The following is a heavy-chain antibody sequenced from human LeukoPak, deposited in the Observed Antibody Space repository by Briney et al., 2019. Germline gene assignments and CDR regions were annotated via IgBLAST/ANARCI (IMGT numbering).Heavy chain of an antibody. D-gene: IGHD3-3*01. CDR2: IRAYNGNT. CDR3: ARDPTIRFLEWLPHLGGWYYGMDV. Sequence: GASVKVSCKASGYTFTSYGISWVRQAPGQGLEWMGWIRAYNGNTDSAQNLQGRVTMTTDTSTSTAYTELRSLRSDDTAVYYCARDPTIRFLEWLPHLGGWYYGMDVWGQGTTVTVSS. J-gene: IGHJ6*02. V-gene: IGHV1-18*01. CDR1: GYTFTSYG.